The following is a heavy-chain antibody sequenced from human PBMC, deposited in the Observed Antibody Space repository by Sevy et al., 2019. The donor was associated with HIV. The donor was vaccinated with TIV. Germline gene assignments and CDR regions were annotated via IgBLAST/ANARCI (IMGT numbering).Heavy chain of an antibody. CDR2: ISGSDDAI. V-gene: IGHV3-11*01. D-gene: IGHD4-17*01. CDR3: ARDHVKDGDLGDYYYFAMDV. CDR1: GFTFSDYY. Sequence: GGSLRLSCAASGFTFSDYYMSWIRQAPGKGLEWISYISGSDDAIYYADSVKGRISSSRDNAKNSLYLQLTSLRPADTAVYYGARDHVKDGDLGDYYYFAMDVWGQGTTVTVSS. J-gene: IGHJ6*02.